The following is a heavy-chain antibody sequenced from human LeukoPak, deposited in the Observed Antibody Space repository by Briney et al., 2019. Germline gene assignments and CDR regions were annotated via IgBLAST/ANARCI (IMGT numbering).Heavy chain of an antibody. CDR2: ISGSSGTT. Sequence: GGSLRLCCAAAGSTFSSYAMSWVRQAPGKGLEWVASISGSSGTTDYGDSVKGRFTISRDNSKNTLYLQMNSLRGEDTAVYYCARCHYDTESFPRMDVWGQGTTVTVSS. V-gene: IGHV3-23*01. J-gene: IGHJ6*02. CDR3: ARCHYDTESFPRMDV. CDR1: GSTFSSYA. D-gene: IGHD3-10*01.